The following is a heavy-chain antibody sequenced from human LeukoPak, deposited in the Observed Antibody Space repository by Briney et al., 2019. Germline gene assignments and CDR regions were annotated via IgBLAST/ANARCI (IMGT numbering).Heavy chain of an antibody. V-gene: IGHV3-33*01. D-gene: IGHD2-21*01. Sequence: GGSLRLSCAASGVSFRNYGMHWVRQAPGKGLEWVAVIWYDGSIKYYGDSVKGRFTISRDNSKNTLYLQMNSLRAEDTAVYYCVRDTSLFSGGDYFQLDYWGQGTLVTVSS. CDR2: IWYDGSIK. J-gene: IGHJ4*02. CDR1: GVSFRNYG. CDR3: VRDTSLFSGGDYFQLDY.